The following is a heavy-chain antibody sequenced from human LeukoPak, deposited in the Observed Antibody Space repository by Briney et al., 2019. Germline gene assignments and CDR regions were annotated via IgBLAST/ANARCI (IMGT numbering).Heavy chain of an antibody. Sequence: PAGALRLSCAASGFTISSNYKSWGRQAPGKGLEWVSVIYSGGSTYYADSVKGRFTISRDNSKNTLYLQMNSLRAEDTAVYYCAREPDSSGYDPIGSDYWGQGTLVTVSS. CDR2: IYSGGST. V-gene: IGHV3-66*01. J-gene: IGHJ4*02. CDR1: GFTISSNY. D-gene: IGHD5-12*01. CDR3: AREPDSSGYDPIGSDY.